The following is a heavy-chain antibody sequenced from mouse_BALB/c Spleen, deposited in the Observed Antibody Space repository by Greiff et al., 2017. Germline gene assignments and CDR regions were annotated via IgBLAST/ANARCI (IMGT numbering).Heavy chain of an antibody. J-gene: IGHJ1*01. CDR1: GYTFTSYW. Sequence: QVQLQQSGAELVKPGASVKLSCKASGYTFTSYWMHWVKQRPGQGLEWIGEINPSNGRTNYNEKFKSKATLTVDKSSSTAYMQLSSLTSEDSAVYYCARRDYYGSSWYFDVWGAGTTVTVSS. D-gene: IGHD1-1*01. V-gene: IGHV1S81*02. CDR2: INPSNGRT. CDR3: ARRDYYGSSWYFDV.